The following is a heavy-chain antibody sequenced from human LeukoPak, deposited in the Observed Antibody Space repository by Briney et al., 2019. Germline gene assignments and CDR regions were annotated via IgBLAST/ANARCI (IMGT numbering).Heavy chain of an antibody. CDR3: ARQMEYCSSTSCVNWFDP. V-gene: IGHV5-51*01. Sequence: GESLKISCKGSGYSFTSYWIGWVRQMPGKGLEWMGIIYPGDSDTRYSPSFQGQVTISADKSISTAYLQWSSLKASDTAMYYCARQMEYCSSTSCVNWFDPWGQGTLVTVSS. CDR1: GYSFTSYW. D-gene: IGHD2-2*01. CDR2: IYPGDSDT. J-gene: IGHJ5*02.